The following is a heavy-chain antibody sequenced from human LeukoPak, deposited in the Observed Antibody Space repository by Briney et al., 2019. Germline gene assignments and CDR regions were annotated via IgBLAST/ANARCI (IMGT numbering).Heavy chain of an antibody. Sequence: GGSLRLSCAASGFTFSSYWMRWVRQAPGKGLEWVANIKEDGTEKNYVDSVKGRFTISRDNTQNSLHLQMNSLRVEDTAVYYCARGPVSVDYWGQGTLASVSS. CDR3: ARGPVSVDY. V-gene: IGHV3-7*03. CDR2: IKEDGTEK. CDR1: GFTFSSYW. D-gene: IGHD5/OR15-5a*01. J-gene: IGHJ4*02.